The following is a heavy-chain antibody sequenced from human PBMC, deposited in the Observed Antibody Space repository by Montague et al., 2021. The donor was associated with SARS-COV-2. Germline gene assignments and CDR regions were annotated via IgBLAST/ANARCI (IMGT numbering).Heavy chain of an antibody. D-gene: IGHD5-24*01. CDR1: GGSVSSSSYY. CDR3: ATRVEMATITGYYFDY. Sequence: SETLSLTCTVSGGSVSSSSYYWGWIRQPPGKGLEWIGSMYYSGSTYYNPSLKSRVTTSVDTSKNQFSLKLTSATAADTAVYYCATRVEMATITGYYFDYWGRGILVTVSS. V-gene: IGHV4-39*07. J-gene: IGHJ4*02. CDR2: MYYSGST.